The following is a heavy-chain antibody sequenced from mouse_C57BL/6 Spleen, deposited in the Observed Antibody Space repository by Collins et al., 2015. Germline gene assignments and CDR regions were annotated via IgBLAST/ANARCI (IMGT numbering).Heavy chain of an antibody. CDR1: GYTFTSHW. J-gene: IGHJ2*01. CDR3: ARAYRYDEGYFDY. D-gene: IGHD2-14*01. Sequence: QVQLQQSGAELARPGASVKLSCKASGYTFTSHWMQWVKQRPGQGLEWIGAIYPGDGDTRYTQKFKDKATLTADKSSSTAYMQLSSLASEDSAVYYCARAYRYDEGYFDYWDQGSTLTVSS. CDR2: IYPGDGDT. V-gene: IGHV1-87*01.